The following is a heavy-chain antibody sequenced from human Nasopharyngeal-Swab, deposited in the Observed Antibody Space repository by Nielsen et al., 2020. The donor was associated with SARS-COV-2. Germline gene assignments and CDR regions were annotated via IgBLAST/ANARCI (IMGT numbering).Heavy chain of an antibody. CDR3: AKSDDAVDI. Sequence: GESLKISCAASGFTFTSYAMNWVRHAPGKGLEWVSGMSGRGDNTYYAESVKGRFTISRDNSQNTLFLQMNSLRAEDTAVYYCAKSDDAVDIWGQGTMVTVSS. J-gene: IGHJ3*02. V-gene: IGHV3-23*01. CDR1: GFTFTSYA. CDR2: MSGRGDNT.